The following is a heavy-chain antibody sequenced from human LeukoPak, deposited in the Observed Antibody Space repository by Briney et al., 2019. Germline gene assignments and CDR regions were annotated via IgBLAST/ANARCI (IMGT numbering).Heavy chain of an antibody. J-gene: IGHJ6*02. Sequence: PGGSLRLSCAASGFTFSSYGVHWVRQAPGKGLEWVAVIWYDGSNKYYADSVKGRFTISRDNSKNTLYLQMNSLRAEDTAVYYCARSLKTNTYYDILTGYYTNYYYYYGMDVWGQGTTVTVSS. CDR3: ARSLKTNTYYDILTGYYTNYYYYYGMDV. V-gene: IGHV3-33*01. CDR2: IWYDGSNK. D-gene: IGHD3-9*01. CDR1: GFTFSSYG.